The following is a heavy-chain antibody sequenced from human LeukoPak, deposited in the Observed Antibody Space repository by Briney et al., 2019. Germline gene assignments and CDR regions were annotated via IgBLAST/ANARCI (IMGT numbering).Heavy chain of an antibody. CDR3: ARGKPTVTTNAPNAFDI. CDR1: GFTFSSYS. Sequence: PGGSLRLSCAASGFTFSSYSMNWVRQAPGKGLEWVSSICSSSSYIYYADSVKGRFTISRDNAKNSLYLQMNSLRAEDTAVYYCARGKPTVTTNAPNAFDIWGQGTMVTVSS. J-gene: IGHJ3*02. D-gene: IGHD4-17*01. V-gene: IGHV3-21*01. CDR2: ICSSSSYI.